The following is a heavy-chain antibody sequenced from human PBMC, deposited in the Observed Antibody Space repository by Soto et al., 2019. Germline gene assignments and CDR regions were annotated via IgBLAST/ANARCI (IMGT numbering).Heavy chain of an antibody. CDR2: IIPIFGTA. V-gene: IGHV1-69*13. CDR3: AISYYDILTGDY. Sequence: VASVKVSCKASGGTFSSYAISWVRQAPGQGLEWMGGIIPIFGTANYAQKFQGRVTITADESTSTAYMELSSLRSEDTAVYYCAISYYDILTGDYWGQGTLVTVSS. CDR1: GGTFSSYA. J-gene: IGHJ4*02. D-gene: IGHD3-9*01.